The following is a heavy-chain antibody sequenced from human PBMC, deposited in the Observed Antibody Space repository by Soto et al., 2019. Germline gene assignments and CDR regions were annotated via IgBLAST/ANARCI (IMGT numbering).Heavy chain of an antibody. D-gene: IGHD3-10*01. CDR1: GFTFSSYI. CDR2: IITDGSTT. J-gene: IGHJ4*02. CDR3: ARKWFGEPHKFDS. Sequence: PGGSLRLSCAASGFTFSSYIMHWVRQTPGKGLMWVSRIITDGSTTTYADSVRGRFTFSRDNAKNTLYLQMNSLTAADTAVYYCARKWFGEPHKFDSWGQGALVTVSS. V-gene: IGHV3-74*01.